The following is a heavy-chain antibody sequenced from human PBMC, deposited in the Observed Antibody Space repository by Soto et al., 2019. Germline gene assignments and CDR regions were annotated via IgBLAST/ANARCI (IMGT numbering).Heavy chain of an antibody. V-gene: IGHV5-10-1*01. CDR2: IDPSDSYI. CDR1: GYRFTNYW. CDR3: SREGGYSRDYDY. J-gene: IGHJ4*02. Sequence: GESLKISCKGSGYRFTNYWISWVRQMPGKVLDLMGRIDPSDSYIHXXPSFRGHXXISVYKSSNTXYLQWXIPKASDTAMYFCSREGGYSRDYDYWRQGTLVTVSS. D-gene: IGHD3-16*01.